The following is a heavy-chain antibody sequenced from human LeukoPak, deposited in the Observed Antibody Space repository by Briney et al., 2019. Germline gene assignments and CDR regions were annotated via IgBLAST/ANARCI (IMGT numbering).Heavy chain of an antibody. Sequence: PSETLSLTCTVSGGSISSSSYYWGWIRQPPGKGLEWIGSIHYSGSTYYNPSLKSRVTISVDTSRSQFSLKLSSVTAADTAVYYCARDHPYYDYVWGSYRYIDAFDIWGQGTMVTVSS. CDR2: IHYSGST. CDR3: ARDHPYYDYVWGSYRYIDAFDI. CDR1: GGSISSSSYY. V-gene: IGHV4-39*07. D-gene: IGHD3-16*02. J-gene: IGHJ3*02.